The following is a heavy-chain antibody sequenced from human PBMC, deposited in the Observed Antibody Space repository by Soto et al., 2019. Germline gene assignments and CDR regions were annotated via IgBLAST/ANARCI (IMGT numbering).Heavy chain of an antibody. CDR2: VMPTFGAG. D-gene: IGHD3-22*01. V-gene: IGHV1-69*01. CDR3: AASRGFYEAMDA. J-gene: IGHJ6*02. CDR1: GGAFRNYA. Sequence: QVQLVQSGAEVKKPGSSVKVSCTASGGAFRNYAVSWVRQAPGQGLEWMGAVMPTFGAGVYAQKFQGRLTIFADESTNTAYLNVSSLTFEDAAIYSCAASRGFYEAMDAWGQGTTFTVSS.